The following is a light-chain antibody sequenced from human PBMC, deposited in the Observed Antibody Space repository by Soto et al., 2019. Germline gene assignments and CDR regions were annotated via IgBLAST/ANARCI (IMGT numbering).Light chain of an antibody. V-gene: IGKV1-39*01. CDR2: AAS. CDR3: QQTYSTLSIT. J-gene: IGKJ5*01. CDR1: ESIARH. Sequence: DIQMTQSPSSLSASVGDRVTITCRASESIARHLNWYQQKPGKAHKLMIYAASSLQNGVPSRFRGGVSGTDFTRTISNLQPEDFATYYCQQTYSTLSITFGQGTRLEIK.